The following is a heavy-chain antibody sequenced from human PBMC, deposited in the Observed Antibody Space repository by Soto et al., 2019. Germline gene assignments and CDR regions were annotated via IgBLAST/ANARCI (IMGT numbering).Heavy chain of an antibody. D-gene: IGHD4-17*01. Sequence: EVQLLESGGGLVQPGGSLRLSCAASGFTFSSYAMSWVRQAPGKGLEWVSAISGSGGSAYYADSVKGRFTISRDNSKNTLYLQMNSLRAEDTAVYYCAKVRNDYGDYDYFDYWGQGTLVTVSS. J-gene: IGHJ4*02. CDR2: ISGSGGSA. CDR3: AKVRNDYGDYDYFDY. CDR1: GFTFSSYA. V-gene: IGHV3-23*01.